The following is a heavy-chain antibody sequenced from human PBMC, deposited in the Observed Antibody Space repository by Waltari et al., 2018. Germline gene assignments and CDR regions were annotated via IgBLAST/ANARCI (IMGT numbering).Heavy chain of an antibody. CDR2: ISGSGGST. CDR3: AKPVSSSSGYYYYYYMDV. CDR1: GFTFSSYA. Sequence: EVQLVESGGGLVQPGGSLRLSCAASGFTFSSYAMSCVRHAPGKGLEWVSAISGSGGSTYYADSVKGRFTISRDNSKNTLYLQMNSLRAEDTAVYYCAKPVSSSSGYYYYYYMDVWGKGTTVTVSS. D-gene: IGHD6-6*01. V-gene: IGHV3-23*04. J-gene: IGHJ6*03.